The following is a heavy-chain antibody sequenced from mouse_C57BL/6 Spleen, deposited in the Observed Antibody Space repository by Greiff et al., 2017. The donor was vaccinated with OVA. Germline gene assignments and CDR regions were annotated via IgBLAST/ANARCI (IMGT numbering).Heavy chain of an antibody. D-gene: IGHD1-1*01. J-gene: IGHJ3*01. CDR2: IDPSDSET. CDR3: ARSITTVVATPFAY. V-gene: IGHV1-52*01. CDR1: GYTFTSYW. Sequence: VQLQQPGAELVRPGSSVKLSCKASGYTFTSYWMHWVKQRPITGLEWIGNIDPSDSETHYNQKFKDKATLTVDKSSSTAYMQLSSLTSEDSAVYYCARSITTVVATPFAYWGQGTLVTVSA.